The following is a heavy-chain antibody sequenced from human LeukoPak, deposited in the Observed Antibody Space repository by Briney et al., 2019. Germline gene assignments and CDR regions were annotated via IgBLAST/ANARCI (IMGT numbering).Heavy chain of an antibody. V-gene: IGHV3-48*01. J-gene: IGHJ4*02. CDR3: ARDKKGIDY. CDR1: GFIFSSYA. Sequence: GGSLRLSCAASGFIFSSYAMNWVRQAPGKGLEWISYISSDSGTIFYADSMKGRFTISRDNARNSLYLQMNSLRAEDTAVYYCARDKKGIDYWGQGTLVTVSS. CDR2: ISSDSGTI. D-gene: IGHD3-10*01.